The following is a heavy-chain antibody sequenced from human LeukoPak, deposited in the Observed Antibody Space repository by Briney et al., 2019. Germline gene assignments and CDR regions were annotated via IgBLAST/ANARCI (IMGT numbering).Heavy chain of an antibody. D-gene: IGHD3-3*01. CDR3: ARVNYDFWSGYLTYYYYYMDV. CDR1: GFTFSSYS. J-gene: IGHJ6*03. V-gene: IGHV3-48*01. CDR2: ISSSSSTI. Sequence: GGSLRLSCAASGFTFSSYSMNWVRQAPGKGLEWVSYISSSSSTIYYADSVKGRFTISRDNAKNSLYLQMNSLRAEDTAVYYCARVNYDFWSGYLTYYYYYMDVWGKGTTVTVSS.